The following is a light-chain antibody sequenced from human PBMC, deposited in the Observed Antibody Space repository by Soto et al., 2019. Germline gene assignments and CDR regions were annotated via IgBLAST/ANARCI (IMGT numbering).Light chain of an antibody. Sequence: EIVMPQSLATLAVSPGERDTLYCMALESLSTYLAWYQQKPGQAPRLLIYGASTKATGIPARFSGSGSATDVTLTISSLQSEDFAVYYCQSYNDWPFTFGQGTKLEI. V-gene: IGKV3-15*01. CDR1: ESLSTY. CDR3: QSYNDWPFT. J-gene: IGKJ2*01. CDR2: GAS.